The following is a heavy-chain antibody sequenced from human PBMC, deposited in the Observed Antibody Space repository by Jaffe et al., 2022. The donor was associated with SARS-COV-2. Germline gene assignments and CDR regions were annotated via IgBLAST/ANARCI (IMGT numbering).Heavy chain of an antibody. Sequence: EVQLVESGGGLVQPGGSLRLSCAASGFTFSSYAMSWVRQAPGKGLEWVSAISGSGGSTYYADSVKGRFTISRDNSKNTLYLQMNSLRAEDTAVYYCAKVGHGPDYGDYVEWFDPWGQGTLVTVSS. CDR1: GFTFSSYA. CDR3: AKVGHGPDYGDYVEWFDP. D-gene: IGHD4-17*01. J-gene: IGHJ5*02. CDR2: ISGSGGST. V-gene: IGHV3-23*04.